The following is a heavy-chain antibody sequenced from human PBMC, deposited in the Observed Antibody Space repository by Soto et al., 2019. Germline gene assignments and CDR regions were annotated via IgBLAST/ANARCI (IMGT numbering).Heavy chain of an antibody. D-gene: IGHD3-22*01. CDR3: ARYSPPKKAYDSNPGWFDP. V-gene: IGHV4-59*03. J-gene: IGHJ5*02. Sequence: QVQLQESGPGQVKPSETLSLTCSVSGGSMNYYYWTWIRQPPGKGLEWIGSFSHTGSTTYSPSLQCRVVISLDTSRNQFSLPLSSVTASDTAVYFCARYSPPKKAYDSNPGWFDPWGQGTLVAVTS. CDR1: GGSMNYYY. CDR2: FSHTGST.